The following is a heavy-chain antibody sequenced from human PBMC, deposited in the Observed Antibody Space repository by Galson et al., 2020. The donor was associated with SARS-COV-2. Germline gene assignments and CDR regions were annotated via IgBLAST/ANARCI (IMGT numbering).Heavy chain of an antibody. CDR3: GAIAARRGTDAFDI. V-gene: IGHV3-64D*06. CDR1: GFTFSSYA. D-gene: IGHD6-6*01. J-gene: IGHJ3*02. CDR2: ISSNGGST. Sequence: GGSLRLSCSASGFTFSSYAMHWVRQAPGKGLEYVSAISSNGGSTYYADSVKGRFTISRDNSKNTLYLQMSSLRAEDTAVYYCGAIAARRGTDAFDIWGQGTMVTVSS.